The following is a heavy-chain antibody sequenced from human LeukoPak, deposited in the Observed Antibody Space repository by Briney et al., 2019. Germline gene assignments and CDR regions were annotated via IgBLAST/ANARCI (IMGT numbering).Heavy chain of an antibody. D-gene: IGHD1-26*01. J-gene: IGHJ5*01. Sequence: PGGSLRLSCAASGFTFSSYWMNWVRQAPGKGLEGVANIKQDGSENYYGDSVKGGFTISRDNAKNSLYLQMNSLRAEDTAVYYCAKEGAYPIVTYDSWGQGTLVTVSS. V-gene: IGHV3-7*01. CDR3: AKEGAYPIVTYDS. CDR2: IKQDGSEN. CDR1: GFTFSSYW.